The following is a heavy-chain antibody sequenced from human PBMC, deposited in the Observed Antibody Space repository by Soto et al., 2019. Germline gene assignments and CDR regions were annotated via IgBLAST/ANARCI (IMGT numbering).Heavy chain of an antibody. V-gene: IGHV1-69*01. CDR2: IIPIFGTA. J-gene: IGHJ3*02. Sequence: QVQLVQSGAEVKKPGSSVKVSCKASGGTFSSYAISWVRQAPGQGLEWMGGIIPIFGTANYAQKFQGRVTITADESTSTAYMELSSLRSEDTAVYYCARERVLVFWSGSRGPGAFDIWGQGTKVTVSS. D-gene: IGHD3-3*01. CDR3: ARERVLVFWSGSRGPGAFDI. CDR1: GGTFSSYA.